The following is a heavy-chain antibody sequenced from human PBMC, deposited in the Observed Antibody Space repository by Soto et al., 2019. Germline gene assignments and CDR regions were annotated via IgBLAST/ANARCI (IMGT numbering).Heavy chain of an antibody. J-gene: IGHJ4*02. CDR3: ARGLTYGDFDF. CDR2: ITAYDGKI. CDR1: GYTFTTFG. V-gene: IGHV1-18*01. D-gene: IGHD4-17*01. Sequence: QIQLVQSGPEVKKTGASVKVSCKASGYTFTTFGINWVRQAPGQGLEWMGCITAYDGKIKYAQNFQGRVTMTIDTPTSTGYLELRGLRSDDTAVYFCARGLTYGDFDFWGQGTLVDGSS.